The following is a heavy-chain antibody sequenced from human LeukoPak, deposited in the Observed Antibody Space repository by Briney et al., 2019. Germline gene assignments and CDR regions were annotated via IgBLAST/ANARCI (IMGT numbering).Heavy chain of an antibody. CDR2: IIPIFGTA. V-gene: IGHV1-69*13. Sequence: SVKVSCKASGGTFSSYAISWVRQAPGQGLEWTGGIIPIFGTANYAQKFQGRVTITADESTSTAYMELSSLRSEDTAVYYCARVRDTAMADTEYYYYGMDVWGQGTTVTVSS. D-gene: IGHD5-18*01. CDR3: ARVRDTAMADTEYYYYGMDV. J-gene: IGHJ6*02. CDR1: GGTFSSYA.